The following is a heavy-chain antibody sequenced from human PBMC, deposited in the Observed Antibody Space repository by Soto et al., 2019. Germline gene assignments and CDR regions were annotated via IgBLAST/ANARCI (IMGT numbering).Heavy chain of an antibody. V-gene: IGHV3-23*01. CDR3: AKEPEGGEMVYALDYMDV. J-gene: IGHJ6*03. Sequence: GGSLRLSCAASGFTFSSYAMSWVRQAPGKGLEWVSAISGSGGSTYYADSVKGRFTISRDNSKNTLYLQMNSLRAEDTAVYYCAKEPEGGEMVYALDYMDVWGKGTTVTVSS. D-gene: IGHD2-8*01. CDR1: GFTFSSYA. CDR2: ISGSGGST.